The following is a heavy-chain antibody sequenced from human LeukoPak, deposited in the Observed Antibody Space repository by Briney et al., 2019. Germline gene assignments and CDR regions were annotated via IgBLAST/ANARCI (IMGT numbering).Heavy chain of an antibody. V-gene: IGHV4-39*07. D-gene: IGHD4-11*01. Sequence: SETLSLTCTVSGGSISSSSYYWGWIRQPPGKGLEWIGSIYYSGSTYYNPSLKSRVTISVDTSNNQFSLKLSSLTAADTAVYYCARDYSNYVFDYWGQGTLVTVSS. CDR1: GGSISSSSYY. CDR2: IYYSGST. CDR3: ARDYSNYVFDY. J-gene: IGHJ4*02.